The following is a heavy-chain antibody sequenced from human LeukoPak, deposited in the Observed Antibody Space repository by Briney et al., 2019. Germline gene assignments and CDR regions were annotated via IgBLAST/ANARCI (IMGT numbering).Heavy chain of an antibody. CDR2: ISGDGGST. CDR3: AKDISYYDSSGYYSVLGY. V-gene: IGHV3-43*02. CDR1: GFTFDDYA. D-gene: IGHD3-22*01. J-gene: IGHJ4*02. Sequence: GGSLRLSCAASGFTFDDYAMHWVRQAPGKGLEWVSLISGDGGSTYYADSVKGRFTISRDNSKNSLYLQMNSLRTEDTALYYCAKDISYYDSSGYYSVLGYWGQGTLVIVSS.